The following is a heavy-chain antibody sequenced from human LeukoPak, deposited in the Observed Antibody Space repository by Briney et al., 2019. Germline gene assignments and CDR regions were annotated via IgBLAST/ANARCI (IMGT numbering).Heavy chain of an antibody. Sequence: GGSLRLSCAASGFTVSSNYMSWVRQAPGKGLEWVPVIYSGGSTYYADSVKGRSTISRDNSKNTLYLQMNSLRAEDTAVYYCARRERYCSSTSCYNGAFDIWGQGTMVTVSS. V-gene: IGHV3-53*01. D-gene: IGHD2-2*02. CDR2: IYSGGST. CDR1: GFTVSSNY. CDR3: ARRERYCSSTSCYNGAFDI. J-gene: IGHJ3*02.